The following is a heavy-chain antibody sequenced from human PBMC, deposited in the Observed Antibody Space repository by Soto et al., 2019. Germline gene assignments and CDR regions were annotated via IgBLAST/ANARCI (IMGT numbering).Heavy chain of an antibody. J-gene: IGHJ5*02. CDR3: ASQTTVTTRWFDP. D-gene: IGHD4-17*01. CDR2: IYYSGST. CDR1: GGSVSSGSYY. Sequence: PSETLSLTCTVSGGSVSSGSYYWSWIRQPPGKGLEWIGYIYYSGSTNYNPSLKSRVTISVDTSKNQFSLKLSSVTAADTAVYYCASQTTVTTRWFDPWGQGTLVTVSS. V-gene: IGHV4-61*01.